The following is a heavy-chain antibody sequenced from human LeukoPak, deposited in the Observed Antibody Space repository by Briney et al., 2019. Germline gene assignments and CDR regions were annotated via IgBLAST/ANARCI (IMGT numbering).Heavy chain of an antibody. CDR3: ARDSDPGSYYYMDV. J-gene: IGHJ6*03. V-gene: IGHV4-61*02. CDR1: GGSISSGSYY. Sequence: SETLSLTWTVSGGSISSGSYYWSWIRQPAGKGLEWIGRVFTSGRTNYSPSLKSRVTISVDTSKNPFSLKLSSVTAADTAVYYCARDSDPGSYYYMDVWGQGTTVNVSS. CDR2: VFTSGRT. D-gene: IGHD3-10*01.